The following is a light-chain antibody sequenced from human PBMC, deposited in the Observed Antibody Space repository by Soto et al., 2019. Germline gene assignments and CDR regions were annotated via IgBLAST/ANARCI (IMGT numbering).Light chain of an antibody. CDR3: QQINSFPPT. J-gene: IGKJ4*01. CDR1: RNIKTS. Sequence: DIQMTQSPSSVSASVGDRVTITCLASRNIKTSLAWYQQRPGKGPELLIYDASTLQSGVPSRISGSGSGTEFTLTISRLQPEDFAIFYCQQINSFPPTFGGGTKVDIK. CDR2: DAS. V-gene: IGKV1-12*01.